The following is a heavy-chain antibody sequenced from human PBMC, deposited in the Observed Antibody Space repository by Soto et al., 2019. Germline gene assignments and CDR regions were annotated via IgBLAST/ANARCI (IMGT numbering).Heavy chain of an antibody. V-gene: IGHV3-13*04. CDR3: AREKSGSYSGFDY. CDR1: GFTFSSYD. D-gene: IGHD1-26*01. CDR2: IGTAGDT. Sequence: PGGSLRLSCAASGFTFSSYDMHWVRQPTGKGLEWVSSIGTAGDTYYPGSVKGRFTISRENAKNSLYLQMNSLRAGDTAVYYCAREKSGSYSGFDYWGQGTLVTVSS. J-gene: IGHJ4*02.